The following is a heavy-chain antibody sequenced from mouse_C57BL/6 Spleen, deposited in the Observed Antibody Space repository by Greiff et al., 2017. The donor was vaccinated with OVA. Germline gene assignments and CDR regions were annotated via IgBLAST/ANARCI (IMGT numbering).Heavy chain of an antibody. J-gene: IGHJ4*01. CDR3: AAGTGRYAMDY. V-gene: IGHV1-64*01. CDR2: IHPNSGST. D-gene: IGHD4-1*01. CDR1: GYTFTSYW. Sequence: QVQLQQPGAELVKPGASVKLSCKASGYTFTSYWMHWVKQRPGQGLEWIGMIHPNSGSTKYNEKFKSKATLTVDKSSSTAYMQLSSLTSEDSAVYYCAAGTGRYAMDYWGQGTSVTVSS.